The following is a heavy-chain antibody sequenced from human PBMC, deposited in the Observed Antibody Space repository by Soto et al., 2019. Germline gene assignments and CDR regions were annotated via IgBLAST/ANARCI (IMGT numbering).Heavy chain of an antibody. Sequence: SETLCLTGTVSGGSIISYYWSWIRQPPGKGLEWIGYIYYSGTTNYNPSLKSRVNISVDTSKNQFSLKLSSVTTADTAVYYCARGYSGYDSDFDYWGQGTLVTVSS. V-gene: IGHV4-59*01. CDR3: ARGYSGYDSDFDY. D-gene: IGHD5-12*01. CDR1: GGSIISYY. CDR2: IYYSGTT. J-gene: IGHJ4*02.